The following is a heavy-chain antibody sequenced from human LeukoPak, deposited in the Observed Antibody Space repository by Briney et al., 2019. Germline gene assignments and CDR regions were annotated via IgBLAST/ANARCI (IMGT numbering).Heavy chain of an antibody. CDR1: GYTFTSYG. J-gene: IGHJ4*02. CDR2: ISAYNGNT. CDR3: ARDYYDSSGYSDF. Sequence: GSVQVSCKASGYTFTSYGISWVRQAPGQGLEWMGWISAYNGNTNYAQKLQGRVTMTTDTSMSTAYMELRSLRSDDTAMYYCARDYYDSSGYSDFWGQGTLVTVSS. V-gene: IGHV1-18*01. D-gene: IGHD3-22*01.